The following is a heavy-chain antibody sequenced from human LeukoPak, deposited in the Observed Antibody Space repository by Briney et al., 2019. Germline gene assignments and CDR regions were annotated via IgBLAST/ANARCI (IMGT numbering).Heavy chain of an antibody. CDR2: ISAYNGNT. J-gene: IGHJ3*02. Sequence: ASVKVSCKAPGYTFSSYDISWVRQAPGQGLEWMGWISAYNGNTNYAQKLQGRVTMTTDTSTSSAYMELRSLRSDDTAMYYCARVTATTDAFDIWGQGTMVTVSS. CDR1: GYTFSSYD. V-gene: IGHV1-18*01. CDR3: ARVTATTDAFDI. D-gene: IGHD4-11*01.